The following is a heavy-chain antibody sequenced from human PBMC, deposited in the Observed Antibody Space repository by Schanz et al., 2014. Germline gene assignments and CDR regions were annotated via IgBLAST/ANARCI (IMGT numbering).Heavy chain of an antibody. J-gene: IGHJ4*02. CDR1: EFTFSTDA. V-gene: IGHV3-23*01. CDR3: AKSQGSSFDS. D-gene: IGHD6-13*01. Sequence: EVHLLESGGGLVQPGGSLRLSCAASEFTFSTDAMSWVRQAPGKGLEWLSVISASGGDTYYADSVKGRFTISRDNAKNSLYLQMNSLRAEDTAVYYCAKSQGSSFDSWGQGTLLTVSS. CDR2: ISASGGDT.